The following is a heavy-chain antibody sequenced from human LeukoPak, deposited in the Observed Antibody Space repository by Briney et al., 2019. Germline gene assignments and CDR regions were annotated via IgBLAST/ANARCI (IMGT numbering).Heavy chain of an antibody. Sequence: PGGSLRLSCAVSGFTFQTFGMHWVRQTPGKGLEWVALISFDGSYTYYTNSVKGRFTISRDNSKNTLYLQMNSLRAEDTAVYYCAKDWWMSGTMIVVARRSYNYYMDVWGKGTTVTISS. J-gene: IGHJ6*03. V-gene: IGHV3-30*18. CDR1: GFTFQTFG. CDR2: ISFDGSYT. D-gene: IGHD3-22*01. CDR3: AKDWWMSGTMIVVARRSYNYYMDV.